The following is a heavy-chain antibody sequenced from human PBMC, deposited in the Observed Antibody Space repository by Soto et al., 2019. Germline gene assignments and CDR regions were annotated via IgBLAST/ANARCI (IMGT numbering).Heavy chain of an antibody. V-gene: IGHV4-31*03. CDR1: GGSISSGGYY. J-gene: IGHJ5*02. CDR2: IYYSGST. CDR3: ARLGSDIVVVPALPNWLDP. Sequence: SETLSLTCTVSGGSISSGGYYWSWIRQHPGKGLEWIWYIYYSGSTYYNSSLKSRVTISVDTSKNQFSLKLSSVTAADTAVYYCARLGSDIVVVPALPNWLDPWGQGTLVTVSS. D-gene: IGHD2-2*01.